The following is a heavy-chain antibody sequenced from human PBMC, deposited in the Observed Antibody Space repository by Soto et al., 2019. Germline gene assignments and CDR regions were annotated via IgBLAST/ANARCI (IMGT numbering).Heavy chain of an antibody. CDR2: IDPSDSYI. D-gene: IGHD1-7*01. V-gene: IGHV5-10-1*01. CDR3: AIPLARTTPFDX. J-gene: IGHJ4*02. CDR1: GYTFTNYY. Sequence: PGESLKISCQASGYTFTNYYIAWVRQVPGKGLEWMGRIDPSDSYIKYSPSFEGHVTMSVDKSISTAFLQWSRLEASDTAMYFCAIPLARTTPFDXWGQGSLVTVSS.